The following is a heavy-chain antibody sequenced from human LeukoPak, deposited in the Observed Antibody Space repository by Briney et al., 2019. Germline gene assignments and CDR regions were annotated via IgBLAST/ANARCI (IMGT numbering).Heavy chain of an antibody. CDR2: ISGGGGST. Sequence: PGGSLRLSCAASGFTFSCYAMSWVRQAPGKGLEWVSVISGGGGSTHYADSVKGRFTISRDNSKNTLYLQMNSLRAEDRAVYYCAKNPTRRNYYYGMAVWGQGTTVTVS. D-gene: IGHD3-10*01. V-gene: IGHV3-23*01. J-gene: IGHJ6*02. CDR1: GFTFSCYA. CDR3: AKNPTRRNYYYGMAV.